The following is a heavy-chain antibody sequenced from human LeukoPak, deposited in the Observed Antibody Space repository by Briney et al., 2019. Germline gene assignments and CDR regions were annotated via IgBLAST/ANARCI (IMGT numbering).Heavy chain of an antibody. J-gene: IGHJ4*02. D-gene: IGHD3-10*01. CDR3: ARGPARSSGSYYRRGFDY. Sequence: SETLSLTCAVYGGSFSGYYWNWIRQPPGKGLEWIGEINHSGSTNYNPSLKSRVTISVDTSKNQFSLKLSSVTAADTAVYYCARGPARSSGSYYRRGFDYWGQGTLVTVSS. V-gene: IGHV4-34*01. CDR2: INHSGST. CDR1: GGSFSGYY.